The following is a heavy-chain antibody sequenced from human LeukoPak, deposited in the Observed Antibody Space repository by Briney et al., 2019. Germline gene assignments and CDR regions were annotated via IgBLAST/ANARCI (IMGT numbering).Heavy chain of an antibody. J-gene: IGHJ5*02. CDR1: GFTFSDYY. CDR2: ISSSGSTI. Sequence: GGSLRLSCAASGFTFSDYYMSWIRQAPGKGLEWVSYISSSGSTIYYADSVKGRFTISRDNAKNSLYLQMNSLRAEDTAVYYCARGSVVPAASWFDPWGQGTLVTVSS. V-gene: IGHV3-11*01. CDR3: ARGSVVPAASWFDP. D-gene: IGHD2-2*01.